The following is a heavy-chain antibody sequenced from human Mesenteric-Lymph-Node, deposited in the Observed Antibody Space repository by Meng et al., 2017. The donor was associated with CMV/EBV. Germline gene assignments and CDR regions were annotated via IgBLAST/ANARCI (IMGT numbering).Heavy chain of an antibody. Sequence: GESLKISCAASGFTFSSYWMSWVRQAPGKGLEWVANIKQDGSNKYYADSVKGRCTISRDNSENTLYLQMNSLRAEDTAVYYCAKVGVVPPSGDLDYWGQGTLVTVSS. CDR2: IKQDGSNK. CDR1: GFTFSSYW. V-gene: IGHV3-7*01. D-gene: IGHD3-16*01. CDR3: AKVGVVPPSGDLDY. J-gene: IGHJ4*02.